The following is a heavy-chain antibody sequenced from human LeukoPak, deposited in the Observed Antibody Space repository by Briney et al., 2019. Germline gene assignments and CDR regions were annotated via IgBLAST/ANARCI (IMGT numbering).Heavy chain of an antibody. J-gene: IGHJ1*01. CDR3: ARLGVAGDPSSAEYFQH. CDR2: ISLYNPKT. V-gene: IGHV1-18*01. D-gene: IGHD6-19*01. CDR1: GCTFTSYA. Sequence: ASVKVSCKASGCTFTSYAITWVRQAPGQGLDWMGWISLYNPKTNYAQKFQGRVTMTTDTSTSTAYMELMSLRSDDTAVYYCARLGVAGDPSSAEYFQHWGQGTLVIVSS.